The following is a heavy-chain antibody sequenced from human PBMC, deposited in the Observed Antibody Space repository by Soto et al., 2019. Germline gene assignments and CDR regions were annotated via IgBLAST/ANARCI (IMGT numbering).Heavy chain of an antibody. CDR2: ISSTRGYT. Sequence: GGSLRLSCALSGFTFSSYNMNWVRQSPGKGLEWVSSISSTRGYTYYADSVKGRFTISRDNTRNSVLLQMNSLRAEDTGVYYCARDTSWGWGGAYDAFDVWRQGRMVAVSS. CDR1: GFTFSSYN. V-gene: IGHV3-21*03. D-gene: IGHD2-2*01. CDR3: ARDTSWGWGGAYDAFDV. J-gene: IGHJ3*01.